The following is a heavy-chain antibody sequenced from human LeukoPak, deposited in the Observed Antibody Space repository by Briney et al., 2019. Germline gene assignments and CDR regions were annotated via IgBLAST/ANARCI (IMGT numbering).Heavy chain of an antibody. CDR3: ARNEYCYYSRYV. CDR2: ITPIFGTA. Sequence: GASVQVSCKATGGTFSSYAMSWVRQAPGQGLDGMGGITPIFGTANYAQKFQGRVTITADDSTSTPYTQMSSLRSEDTAVYYCARNEYCYYSRYVWGEGATVT. CDR1: GGTFSSYA. J-gene: IGHJ6*01. V-gene: IGHV1-69*01.